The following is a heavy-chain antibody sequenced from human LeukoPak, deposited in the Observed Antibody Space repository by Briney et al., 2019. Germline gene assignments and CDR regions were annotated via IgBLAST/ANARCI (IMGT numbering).Heavy chain of an antibody. Sequence: PGRSLRLSCAASGFTFDDYAMHWVRQAPGKGLEWVSGISWNSGSIGYADSVKGRFTISRDNAKNSLYLQMNSLRAEDTALYYCAKAFYDSGDYGLLRAPGDRTYYSDYWGQGTLVTVSS. CDR3: AKAFYDSGDYGLLRAPGDRTYYSDY. D-gene: IGHD4-17*01. CDR2: ISWNSGSI. J-gene: IGHJ4*02. CDR1: GFTFDDYA. V-gene: IGHV3-9*01.